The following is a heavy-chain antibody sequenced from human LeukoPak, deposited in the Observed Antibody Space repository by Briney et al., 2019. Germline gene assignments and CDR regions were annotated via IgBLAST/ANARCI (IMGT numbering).Heavy chain of an antibody. D-gene: IGHD1/OR15-1a*01. CDR1: GFTFSSDA. J-gene: IGHJ6*02. CDR2: ISGSGCST. Sequence: VGCLRVSRAASGFTFSSDAMSWVCQAPGKGLGWVSAISGSGCSTYYADSVKGRFTISRDNSKNTLYLQMNSLRAEGTAVYYCAKDANNLYPDYYYYYGMDVWGQGTTVAVSS. CDR3: AKDANNLYPDYYYYYGMDV. V-gene: IGHV3-23*01.